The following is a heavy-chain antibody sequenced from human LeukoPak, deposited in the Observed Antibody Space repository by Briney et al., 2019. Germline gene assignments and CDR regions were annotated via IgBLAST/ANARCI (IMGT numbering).Heavy chain of an antibody. D-gene: IGHD5-18*01. Sequence: GGSLRLSCAASGFTFSTYGMSWVRQAPGKGLEWVSAISGSGGSKYYADSVKGRFTISRDNSKNKLYLQMNSLRAEDTALYCCARGWVTAMKYWGQGTLVTVSS. V-gene: IGHV3-23*01. CDR2: ISGSGGSK. CDR3: ARGWVTAMKY. J-gene: IGHJ4*02. CDR1: GFTFSTYG.